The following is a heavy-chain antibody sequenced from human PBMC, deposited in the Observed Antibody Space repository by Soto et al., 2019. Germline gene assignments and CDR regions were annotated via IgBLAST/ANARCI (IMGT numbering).Heavy chain of an antibody. Sequence: GGSLRLSCAASGFTFSSYSMNWVRQAPGKGLEWVSSISSSSSYIYYADTVKGRFTISRDNAKNSLYLQMNSLRAEDTAVYYCARVGGGSSYSENWFDPWGQGTLVTVSS. D-gene: IGHD6-6*01. CDR2: ISSSSSYI. CDR1: GFTFSSYS. J-gene: IGHJ5*02. V-gene: IGHV3-21*01. CDR3: ARVGGGSSYSENWFDP.